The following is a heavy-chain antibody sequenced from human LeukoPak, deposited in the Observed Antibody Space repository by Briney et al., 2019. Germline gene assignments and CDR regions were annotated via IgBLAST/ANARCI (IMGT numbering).Heavy chain of an antibody. CDR2: ISWNSGSI. CDR3: GKDFHSSGYYFYDY. CDR1: GFTFDDYT. D-gene: IGHD3-22*01. V-gene: IGHV3-9*01. J-gene: IGHJ4*02. Sequence: GGSLRPSCAASGFTFDDYTMHWVRQAPGKGLEWVSGISWNSGSIGYADSVKGRFTISRDNAKNSLYLQMNSLRAEDTALYYCGKDFHSSGYYFYDYWGQGTLVTVSS.